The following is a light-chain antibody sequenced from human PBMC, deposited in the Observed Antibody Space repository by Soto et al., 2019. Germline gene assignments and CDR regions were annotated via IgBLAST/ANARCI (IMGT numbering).Light chain of an antibody. CDR3: AAWDDSLSGFYV. CDR2: RNN. V-gene: IGLV1-47*01. Sequence: QSVLTQPPSASGTPGQRVTISCSGSSSNTGSNYVYWYQQLPGTAPKLLIYRNNQRPSGVPDRFSGSKSVTSASLPISGLRSEDEADYYCAAWDDSLSGFYVFGTGTKVTVL. J-gene: IGLJ1*01. CDR1: SSNTGSNY.